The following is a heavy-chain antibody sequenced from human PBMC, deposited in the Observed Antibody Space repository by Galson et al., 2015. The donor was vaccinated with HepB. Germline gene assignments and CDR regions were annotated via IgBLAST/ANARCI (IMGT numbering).Heavy chain of an antibody. Sequence: SLRLSCAASGFTFSSYAMSWVRQAPGKGLEWVSAISGSGGSTYYADSVKGRFTTSRDNAKNSLYPQMNSLRAEDTAVYYCARDERRIAAAGYYYYYGMDVWGRGTTVTVPS. V-gene: IGHV3-23*01. CDR1: GFTFSSYA. CDR2: ISGSGGST. D-gene: IGHD6-13*01. J-gene: IGHJ6*02. CDR3: ARDERRIAAAGYYYYYGMDV.